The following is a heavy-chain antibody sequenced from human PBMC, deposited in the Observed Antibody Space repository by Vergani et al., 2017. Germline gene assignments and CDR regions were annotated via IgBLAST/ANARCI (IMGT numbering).Heavy chain of an antibody. J-gene: IGHJ6*01. V-gene: IGHV1-8*01. CDR2: MNPNSGNT. D-gene: IGHD7-27*01. CDR3: ASPRTAENPPKPLYYFYGLDF. CDR1: GYTFTSYD. Sequence: QVQLVQSGAEVKKPGASVKVSCKASGYTFTSYDINWVRQATGQGLEWMGWMNPNSGNTGYAQKFQGRVTITADKSATTVYMELTNLKSEDTAVYYCASPRTAENPPKPLYYFYGLDFWGQGTTVTVSS.